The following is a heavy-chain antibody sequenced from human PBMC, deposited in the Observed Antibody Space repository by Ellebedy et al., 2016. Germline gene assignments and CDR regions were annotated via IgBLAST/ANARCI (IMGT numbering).Heavy chain of an antibody. V-gene: IGHV4-39*07. CDR3: ARVQHAPMIVVAVNMDDAFDI. CDR2: MYHGGTT. D-gene: IGHD3-22*01. J-gene: IGHJ3*02. CDR1: GGSISSPSYY. Sequence: SETLSLXCTVSGGSISSPSYYWGCIRQPPGKGLEWIGSMYHGGTTYSNPSLKSRVTISIDTSKNQVSLNVSSVTAADTALYYCARVQHAPMIVVAVNMDDAFDIWGQGTMVTVSS.